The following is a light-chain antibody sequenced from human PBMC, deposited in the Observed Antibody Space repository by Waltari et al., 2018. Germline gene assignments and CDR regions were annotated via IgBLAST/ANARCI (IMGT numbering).Light chain of an antibody. CDR3: GQGTHLPT. CDR2: QVS. J-gene: IGKJ4*01. CDR1: QSLVHSNGNTY. Sequence: DVVMTQSPLSLSINPGQPASISCRSSQSLVHSNGNTYLSWYQQKSGQPPRLLIYQVSNRYSGVPDRFSGSGAGTDFTLKISRVEAEDVGVYYCGQGTHLPTFGGGTKVEIK. V-gene: IGKV2-30*02.